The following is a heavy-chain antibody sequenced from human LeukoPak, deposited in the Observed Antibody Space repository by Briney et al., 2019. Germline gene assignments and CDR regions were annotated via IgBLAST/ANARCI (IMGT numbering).Heavy chain of an antibody. D-gene: IGHD5-18*01. CDR3: AKGYTAMVINYFDY. V-gene: IGHV3-23*01. CDR2: ISGSGGST. CDR1: GFTFSSYA. J-gene: IGHJ4*02. Sequence: GGSLRLSCAASGFTFSSYAMSWVRQAPGKGLEWVSAISGSGGSTYYADSVKGRFAISRDNSKNTLYLQMNSLRAEDTAVYYCAKGYTAMVINYFDYWGQGTLVTVSS.